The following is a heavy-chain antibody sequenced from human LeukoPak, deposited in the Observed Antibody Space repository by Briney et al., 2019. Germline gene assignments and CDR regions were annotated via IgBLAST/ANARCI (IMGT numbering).Heavy chain of an antibody. J-gene: IGHJ4*02. Sequence: SETLSLTCAVYGGSFCGYYWSWIRQPPGKGLEWIGEINHSGSTNYNPSLKSRVTISVDTSKNQFSLKLSSVTAADTAVYYCARRTYYDFWSGYYTPNFDYWGQGTLVTVSS. CDR1: GGSFCGYY. CDR3: ARRTYYDFWSGYYTPNFDY. CDR2: INHSGST. D-gene: IGHD3-3*01. V-gene: IGHV4-34*01.